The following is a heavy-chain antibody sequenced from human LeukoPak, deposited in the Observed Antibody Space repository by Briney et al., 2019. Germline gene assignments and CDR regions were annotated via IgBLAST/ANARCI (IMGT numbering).Heavy chain of an antibody. CDR2: ISAYNGNT. J-gene: IGHJ4*02. Sequence: ASVKVSCKASGYTFTSYGISWVRQAPGQGLEWMGWISAYNGNTNYAQKLQGRVTMTTDTSTSTAYMELRSLRSDDTAVCYCARVRYDFWSGYDLFDYWGQGTLVTVSS. V-gene: IGHV1-18*01. CDR1: GYTFTSYG. CDR3: ARVRYDFWSGYDLFDY. D-gene: IGHD3-3*01.